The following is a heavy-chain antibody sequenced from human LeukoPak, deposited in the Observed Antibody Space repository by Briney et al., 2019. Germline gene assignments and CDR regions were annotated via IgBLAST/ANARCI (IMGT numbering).Heavy chain of an antibody. Sequence: SETLSLTCTVSGDSISTGGYYWSWVRQHRVKGLEWIVYMYYSGITSYNPSLINRVTMSADTSTNQIFLKLTSVTAADTSVYFCARDHYRDVTFFDHWGQGILVTVSS. D-gene: IGHD3-16*02. V-gene: IGHV4-31*03. CDR3: ARDHYRDVTFFDH. J-gene: IGHJ5*02. CDR2: MYYSGIT. CDR1: GDSISTGGYY.